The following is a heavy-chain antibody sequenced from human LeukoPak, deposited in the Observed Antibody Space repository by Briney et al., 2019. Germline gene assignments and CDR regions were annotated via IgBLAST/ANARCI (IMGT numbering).Heavy chain of an antibody. D-gene: IGHD2-2*01. J-gene: IGHJ4*02. CDR2: INHSGST. Sequence: SETLSLTCAVYGGSFSGYYWSWIRQPPGKGLEWIGEINHSGSTNYNPSLKSRVTISVDTSKNQFSLKLSSVTAADTAVYYCARRGRYCSSTSCYEELIDYWGQGTLVTVSS. CDR1: GGSFSGYY. CDR3: ARRGRYCSSTSCYEELIDY. V-gene: IGHV4-34*01.